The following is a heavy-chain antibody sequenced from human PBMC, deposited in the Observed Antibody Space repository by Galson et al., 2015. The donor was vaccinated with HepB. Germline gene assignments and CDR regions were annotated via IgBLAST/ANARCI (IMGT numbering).Heavy chain of an antibody. CDR1: GGSISSSSYY. CDR3: ARGYCSGGSCNRRAFDI. D-gene: IGHD2-15*01. Sequence: SETLSLTCSVSGGSISSSSYYWGWIRQPPGKGLEWIGNFYFGGSTYYNPSLKSRVIISVDTSKNQFSLRLSSVTAADSSVFYCARGYCSGGSCNRRAFDIWGQGTKVTVSS. CDR2: FYFGGST. V-gene: IGHV4-39*01. J-gene: IGHJ3*02.